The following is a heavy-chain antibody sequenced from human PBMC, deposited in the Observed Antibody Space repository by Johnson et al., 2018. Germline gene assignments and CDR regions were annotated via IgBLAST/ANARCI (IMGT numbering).Heavy chain of an antibody. CDR2: ISYDGSNK. J-gene: IGHJ1*01. Sequence: QVQLVGSGGGVVQPGRSLRLSCAASGFTFSSYAMHWVRQAPGQGLEWVAVISYDGSNKYYADSVKGRFTISRENSKNTLYLQMNSLRAADTAVYYCAREIRGGNSAEYFQHWGQGTLVTVSS. CDR1: GFTFSSYA. V-gene: IGHV3-30-3*01. D-gene: IGHD4-23*01. CDR3: AREIRGGNSAEYFQH.